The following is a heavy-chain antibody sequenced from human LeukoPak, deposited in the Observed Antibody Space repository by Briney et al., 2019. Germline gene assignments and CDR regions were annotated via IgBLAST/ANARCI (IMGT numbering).Heavy chain of an antibody. V-gene: IGHV3-74*01. CDR2: INRDGSTT. Sequence: GGSLRLSCAASGFTFSNYWVHWVRQAPGKGLVWVSRINRDGSTTNYPDSVKGRFTISRDNSKNTLYLQMNSLRAEDTAVYYCANRGFGSSSTPKYYFDSWSQGTLVTVSS. D-gene: IGHD6-6*01. J-gene: IGHJ4*02. CDR3: ANRGFGSSSTPKYYFDS. CDR1: GFTFSNYW.